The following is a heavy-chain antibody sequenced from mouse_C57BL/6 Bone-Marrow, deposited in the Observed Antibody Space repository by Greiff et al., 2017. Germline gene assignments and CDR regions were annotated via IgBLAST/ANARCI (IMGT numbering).Heavy chain of an antibody. J-gene: IGHJ3*01. CDR2: IDPANGNT. Sequence: EVKLMESVAELVRPGASVKLSCTASGFNIQNTYMHWVKQRPEQGLEWIGRIDPANGNTKYAPKFQGKATITADTSSNTAYLQLSSLTSEDTAIYYCAREVYDCERTWFAYWGQGTLVTVSA. D-gene: IGHD2-4*01. CDR3: AREVYDCERTWFAY. V-gene: IGHV14-3*01. CDR1: GFNIQNTY.